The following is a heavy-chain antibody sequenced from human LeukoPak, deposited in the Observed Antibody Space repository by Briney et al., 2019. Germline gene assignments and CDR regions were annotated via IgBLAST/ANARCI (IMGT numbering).Heavy chain of an antibody. V-gene: IGHV3-53*01. J-gene: IGHJ4*02. D-gene: IGHD2-21*01. CDR2: NYRGGRQ. Sequence: GGSVTLSCVASGFTVSSNYMSWVSQAPGKGLEWVSVNYRGGRQNLAHSVKGRFTISRDNSKNTLYLQMISLRAEDMAVYDCVVSRVFDYWGQGTLVTV. CDR3: VVSRVFDY. CDR1: GFTVSSNY.